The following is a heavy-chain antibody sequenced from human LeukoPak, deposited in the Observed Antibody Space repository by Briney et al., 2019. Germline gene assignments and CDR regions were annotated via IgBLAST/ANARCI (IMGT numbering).Heavy chain of an antibody. D-gene: IGHD6-13*01. CDR1: GFTFSSYA. V-gene: IGHV3-20*04. CDR2: VIWNGGST. CDR3: ARVAAATGPDY. J-gene: IGHJ4*02. Sequence: TGGSLRLSCAASGFTFSSYAMSWVRQAPGKGLEWVSGVIWNGGSTDYADSVKGRFTISRDNTKNSLYLQMNSLRAEDTALYFCARVAAATGPDYWGQGTLVTVSS.